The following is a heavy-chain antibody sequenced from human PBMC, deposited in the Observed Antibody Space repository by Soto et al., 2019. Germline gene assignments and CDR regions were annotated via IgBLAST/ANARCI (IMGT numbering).Heavy chain of an antibody. V-gene: IGHV1-18*01. Sequence: VQLVQSGAEVKKPGASVKVSCKASGYTFSNFGISWVRLAPGQGLEWMGWITAYNGNTHYAQNFQGRVTMTTDTPTSTAYMDLRSLRSGDTDIYYCARFGRGFSSAFDFDYWGQGTLVTVSS. CDR1: GYTFSNFG. CDR3: ARFGRGFSSAFDFDY. D-gene: IGHD5-18*01. J-gene: IGHJ4*02. CDR2: ITAYNGNT.